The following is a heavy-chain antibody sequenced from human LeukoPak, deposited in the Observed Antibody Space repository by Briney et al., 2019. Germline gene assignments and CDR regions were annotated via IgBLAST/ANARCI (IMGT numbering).Heavy chain of an antibody. CDR2: ISPNSGRT. V-gene: IGHV1-2*02. Sequence: ASVKVSCKASGYTFTANYMHWVRQAPGQGLERMGWISPNSGRTNYAQKFQGRVTMTRDTSISTAYMELSSLISDDTAVYYCARDRGNYYGSGSYYTPWGQGTLVTVSS. J-gene: IGHJ5*02. CDR3: ARDRGNYYGSGSYYTP. CDR1: GYTFTANY. D-gene: IGHD3-10*01.